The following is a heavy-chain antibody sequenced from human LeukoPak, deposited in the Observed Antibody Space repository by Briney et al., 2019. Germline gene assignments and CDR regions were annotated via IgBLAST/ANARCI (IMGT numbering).Heavy chain of an antibody. V-gene: IGHV4-59*08. J-gene: IGHJ5*02. CDR2: IYDSGTT. Sequence: SETLSLTCTVSGGSISSYYWNWIRQPPGKGLEWIGYIYDSGTTNYNPSLKSRVTISVDTSKNQFSLKLSSVTAADTAFYYCANLRGYVSRGFSSASWGKGPRVTVSP. CDR3: ANLRGYVSRGFSSAS. D-gene: IGHD3-22*01. CDR1: GGSISSYY.